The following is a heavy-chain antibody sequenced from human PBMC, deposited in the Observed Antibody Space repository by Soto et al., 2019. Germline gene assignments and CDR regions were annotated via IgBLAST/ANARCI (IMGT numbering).Heavy chain of an antibody. CDR2: ISYDGSNK. J-gene: IGHJ4*01. CDR1: GFTFSSYG. CDR3: AKDDRGYSYGPHFDY. D-gene: IGHD5-18*01. V-gene: IGHV3-30*18. Sequence: QVQLVESGGGVVQPGRSLRLSCAASGFTFSSYGMHWVRQAPGKGLEWVAVISYDGSNKYYADSVKGRFTISRDNSKNTLYLQMNSLRAEDTAVYYCAKDDRGYSYGPHFDYWGHGTLVTVSS.